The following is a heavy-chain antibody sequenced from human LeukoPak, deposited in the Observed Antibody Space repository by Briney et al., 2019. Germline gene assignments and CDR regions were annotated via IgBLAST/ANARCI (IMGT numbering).Heavy chain of an antibody. J-gene: IGHJ4*02. Sequence: SGTLSLTCAVSGGSISSSNWWSWVRQPPGKGLEWIGNIYYSGSTYYSPSLKSRVTISVDTSKNHFSLKLSSVTAADTAVYFCARERRDGYRRFDYWGQGTQVTVSS. D-gene: IGHD5-24*01. CDR1: GGSISSSNW. V-gene: IGHV4-4*02. CDR3: ARERRDGYRRFDY. CDR2: IYYSGST.